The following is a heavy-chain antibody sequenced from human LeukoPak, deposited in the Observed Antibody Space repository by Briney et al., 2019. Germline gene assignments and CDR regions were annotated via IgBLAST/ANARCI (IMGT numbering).Heavy chain of an antibody. CDR3: AKNSGQQLSYSDY. D-gene: IGHD6-13*01. Sequence: YALEFQGRVTITRDTSASTAYMELSSLRSEDTAVYYCAKNSGQQLSYSDYWGQGTLVTVSS. J-gene: IGHJ4*02. V-gene: IGHV1-3*02.